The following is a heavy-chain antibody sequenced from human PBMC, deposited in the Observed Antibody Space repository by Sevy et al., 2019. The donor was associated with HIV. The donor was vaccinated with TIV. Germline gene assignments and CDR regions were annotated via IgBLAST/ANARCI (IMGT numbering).Heavy chain of an antibody. D-gene: IGHD3-3*01. CDR2: IKQDRSEK. CDR3: ARDSRKDDFRSGQCYYYGMDV. V-gene: IGHV3-7*01. CDR1: GFTFSSYW. J-gene: IGHJ6*02. Sequence: GESLKISCAASGFTFSSYWMSWVRQAPGKGLEWGANIKQDRSEKYYVDSVKGRFTISRDNAKNSLYLQVNSLGAEDTAVYYCARDSRKDDFRSGQCYYYGMDVWGQGTTVTVSS.